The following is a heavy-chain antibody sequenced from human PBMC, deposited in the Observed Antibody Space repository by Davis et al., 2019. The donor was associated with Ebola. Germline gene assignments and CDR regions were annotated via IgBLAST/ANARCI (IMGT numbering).Heavy chain of an antibody. J-gene: IGHJ5*02. V-gene: IGHV1-18*01. CDR1: GYTFTSHG. Sequence: SVQVSCKASGYTFTSHGISWARQAPGQGLEWMGWISAYNGNTNYAQKLQGRVTMTTDTSTSTAYMELRSLRSDDTAVYYCARDVTMIVGGWFDPWGQGTLVTVSS. D-gene: IGHD3-22*01. CDR3: ARDVTMIVGGWFDP. CDR2: ISAYNGNT.